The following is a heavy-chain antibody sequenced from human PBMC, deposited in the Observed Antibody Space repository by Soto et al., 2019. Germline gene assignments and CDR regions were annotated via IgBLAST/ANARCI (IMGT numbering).Heavy chain of an antibody. CDR3: ARDVSIAARGARLYYYGMDV. Sequence: PGGSLRLSCAASGFTFSTYALRCVRQAPWKGLEWVSAISASGTITYYADSVKGRFTISRDNSKNTLLLQMDSLRAEDTAVHYCARDVSIAARGARLYYYGMDVLGQATTVTVSS. CDR1: GFTFSTYA. CDR2: ISASGTIT. D-gene: IGHD6-6*01. V-gene: IGHV3-23*01. J-gene: IGHJ6*02.